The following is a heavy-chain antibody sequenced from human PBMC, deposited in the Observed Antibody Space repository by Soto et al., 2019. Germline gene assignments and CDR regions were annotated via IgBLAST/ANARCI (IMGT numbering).Heavy chain of an antibody. Sequence: ASVKVSCXASGYTFTSYGISWVRQAPGQGLEWMGWISAYNGNTNYAQKLQGRVTMTTDTSTSTAYMELRSLRSDDTAVYYCARGQYYYDSSGYYFGYWGQGTLVTVSS. J-gene: IGHJ4*02. D-gene: IGHD3-22*01. V-gene: IGHV1-18*01. CDR1: GYTFTSYG. CDR2: ISAYNGNT. CDR3: ARGQYYYDSSGYYFGY.